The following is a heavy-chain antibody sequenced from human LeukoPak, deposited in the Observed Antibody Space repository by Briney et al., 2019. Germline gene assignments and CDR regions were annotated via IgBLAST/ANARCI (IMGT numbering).Heavy chain of an antibody. J-gene: IGHJ6*02. CDR3: ARDIAAVRMDV. D-gene: IGHD6-25*01. CDR2: IYYDGSNG. Sequence: PGTSLRLSCAASGFTFSRHGMHWVRQAPGKGLEWVAVIYYDGSNGYYADSVKGRFTISRDNSRNKNTMYLQMNSLRAGDTAVYYCARDIAAVRMDVWGQGTTVTVSS. V-gene: IGHV3-33*01. CDR1: GFTFSRHG.